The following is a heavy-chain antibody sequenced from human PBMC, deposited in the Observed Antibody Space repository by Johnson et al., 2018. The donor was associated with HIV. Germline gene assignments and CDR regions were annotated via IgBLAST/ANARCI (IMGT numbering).Heavy chain of an antibody. V-gene: IGHV3-33*01. Sequence: LVESGGGVVQPGRSLRLSCAASGFTFSSYGMHWVRQAPGKGLEWVAVIWYDGSNKYYADSVKGRFTISRDNSKNTLYLQMNSLRAEDTAVYYCARGPGAFDIWGQGTMVTVSS. CDR1: GFTFSSYG. CDR3: ARGPGAFDI. J-gene: IGHJ3*02. CDR2: IWYDGSNK.